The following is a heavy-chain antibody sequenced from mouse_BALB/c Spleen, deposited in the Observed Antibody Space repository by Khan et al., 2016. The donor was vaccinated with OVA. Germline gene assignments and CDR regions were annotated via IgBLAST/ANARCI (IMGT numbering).Heavy chain of an antibody. CDR2: INPESSTI. V-gene: IGHV4-1*02. CDR1: GFDFSRYW. D-gene: IGHD1-1*01. CDR3: TRLRLYGANGY. J-gene: IGHJ4*01. Sequence: EVKLLESGGGLVQPGGSLKLSCAASGFDFSRYWMSWVRQAPGKGLEWIGEINPESSTINYSPSLKDKFIISRDNAKNTLYLQMSKVRSEDTALYCCTRLRLYGANGYWGPRTSVTIAS.